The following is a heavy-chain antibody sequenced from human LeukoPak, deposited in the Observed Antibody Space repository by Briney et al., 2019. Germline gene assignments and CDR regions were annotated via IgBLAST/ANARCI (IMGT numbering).Heavy chain of an antibody. V-gene: IGHV3-7*03. D-gene: IGHD4-17*01. CDR1: GFTFSSYW. Sequence: GGSLRLSCAASGFTFSSYWMSWVRQAPGKGLEGVANIKQDGSEKYYVDSVKGCFTISRDNAKNSLYLQMNSLRAEDTAVYYCSRELLMVTTLDYWGQGTLVTVSS. CDR3: SRELLMVTTLDY. CDR2: IKQDGSEK. J-gene: IGHJ4*02.